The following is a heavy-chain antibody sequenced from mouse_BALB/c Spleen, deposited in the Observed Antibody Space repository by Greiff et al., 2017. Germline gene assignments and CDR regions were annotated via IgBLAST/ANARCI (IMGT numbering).Heavy chain of an antibody. V-gene: IGHV1S81*02. J-gene: IGHJ4*01. CDR2: INPSNGRT. Sequence: VQLQQSGAELVKPGASVKLSCKASGYTFTSYWMHWVKQRPGQGLEWIGEINPSNGRTNYNEKFKSKATLTVDKSSSTAYMQLSSLTSEDSAVYYCARKRLGYAMDYWGQGTSVTVSS. CDR1: GYTFTSYW. D-gene: IGHD4-1*01. CDR3: ARKRLGYAMDY.